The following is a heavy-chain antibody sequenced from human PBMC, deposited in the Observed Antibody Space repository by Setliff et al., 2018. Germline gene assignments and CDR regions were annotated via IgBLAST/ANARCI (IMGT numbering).Heavy chain of an antibody. CDR1: GLIFGNYA. CDR2: ISGSGRNT. Sequence: GGSLRLSCAASGLIFGNYAMNWVRQAPGKGLEWVSGISGSGRNTYYADSVKGRFTISRDNSKNTLYLQMNSLRAEDTAVYYCAKGGTEHYYYYMDVWGKGTTVTVSS. J-gene: IGHJ6*03. CDR3: AKGGTEHYYYYMDV. V-gene: IGHV3-23*01.